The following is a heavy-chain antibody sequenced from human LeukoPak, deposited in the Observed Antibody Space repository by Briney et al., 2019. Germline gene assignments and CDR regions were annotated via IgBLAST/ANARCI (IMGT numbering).Heavy chain of an antibody. D-gene: IGHD6-13*01. CDR1: GFTVSNNY. V-gene: IGHV3-53*01. Sequence: GGSLRLSCTASGFTVSNNYMNWVRQAPGKGLGWVSLIYSGGSTHYADSVKGRFTISRDNSKNTLYLQINSLRVEDTAVYYCARDPPGIAASVSGGWGQGTLVTVSS. J-gene: IGHJ4*02. CDR3: ARDPPGIAASVSGG. CDR2: IYSGGST.